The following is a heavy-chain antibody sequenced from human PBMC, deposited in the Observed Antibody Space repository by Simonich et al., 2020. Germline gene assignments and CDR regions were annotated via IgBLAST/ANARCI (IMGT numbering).Heavy chain of an antibody. CDR2: ISSSSSYI. J-gene: IGHJ4*02. Sequence: EVQLVESGGGLVKPGGSLRLSCAASVFTFSSYSMNWVHQAPGKRLEWVSSISSSSSYIYYADSVKGRFTISRDNAKNSLYLQMNSLRAEDTAVYYCARANERDYWGQGTLVTVSS. D-gene: IGHD1-1*01. CDR3: ARANERDY. V-gene: IGHV3-21*01. CDR1: VFTFSSYS.